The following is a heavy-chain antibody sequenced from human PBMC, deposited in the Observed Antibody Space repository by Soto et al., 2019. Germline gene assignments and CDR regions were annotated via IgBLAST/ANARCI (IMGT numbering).Heavy chain of an antibody. CDR3: ARGHLAVVPVASWFYYMDV. CDR2: INAGNGNT. J-gene: IGHJ6*03. Sequence: ASVKVSCKASGYTFTNYAVHWVRQAPGQRLEWMGWINAGNGNTRFSQNLQGRVTITRDTSARTVYMELSSLRSEDTAVYYCARGHLAVVPVASWFYYMDVWGKGTTVPVSS. D-gene: IGHD2-2*01. V-gene: IGHV1-3*01. CDR1: GYTFTNYA.